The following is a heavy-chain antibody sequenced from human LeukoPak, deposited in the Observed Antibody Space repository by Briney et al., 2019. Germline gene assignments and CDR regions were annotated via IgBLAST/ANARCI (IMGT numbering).Heavy chain of an antibody. CDR3: ASRLATGY. CDR1: GLTVSSNY. CDR2: IYSGGTT. V-gene: IGHV3-66*01. D-gene: IGHD5-12*01. J-gene: IGHJ4*02. Sequence: GGSLRLSCVVSGLTVSSNYMSWVRQAPGKGLEWVSVIYSGGTTNYADSVKGRFLVYRDNSKNTLYLQMNSLRAEDTAVYYCASRLATGYWGQGTLVTVSS.